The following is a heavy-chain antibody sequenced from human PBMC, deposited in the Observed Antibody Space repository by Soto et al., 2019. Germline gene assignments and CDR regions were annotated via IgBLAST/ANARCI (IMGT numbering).Heavy chain of an antibody. J-gene: IGHJ4*02. CDR2: ISYDGSIK. Sequence: PGGSLRLSCLASVFTFSTYAMHWVRQAPGKGLEWVAGISYDGSIKYYADTVKGRFTISRDNSKNTLYLQMNSLRVEDTAVYYCARNRSGYSYGYFYWGQGALVTVSS. CDR3: ARNRSGYSYGYFY. CDR1: VFTFSTYA. D-gene: IGHD5-18*01. V-gene: IGHV3-30*16.